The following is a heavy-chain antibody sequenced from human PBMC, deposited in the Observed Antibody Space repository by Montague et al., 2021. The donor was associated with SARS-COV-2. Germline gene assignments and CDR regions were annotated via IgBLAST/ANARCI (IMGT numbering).Heavy chain of an antibody. CDR3: ARQYYYDNNGFPAYDY. CDR1: GGSISSSNYY. D-gene: IGHD3-22*01. V-gene: IGHV4-39*01. CDR2: IYYSGTT. J-gene: IGHJ4*02. Sequence: SETLSLTCTVSGGSISSSNYYWGWIRRPPGKGLEWIGSIYYSGTTYYNPSLQSRVTISVDTSKKQFSLKLSSVTAADTAVYYCARQYYYDNNGFPAYDYWGRGTLVTVSS.